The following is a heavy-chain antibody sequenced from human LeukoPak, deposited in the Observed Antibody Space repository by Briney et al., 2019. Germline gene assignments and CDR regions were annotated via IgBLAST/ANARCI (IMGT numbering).Heavy chain of an antibody. J-gene: IGHJ4*02. CDR2: IIPIFGTA. V-gene: IGHV1-69*13. Sequence: SVKVSCKASGGTFSSYAISWVRQAPGQGLEWMGGIIPIFGTANYAQKFQGRVTITADESTSTAYMELSSLRSEDTAVYYCARAQYYYDSSGYYYLQFDYWGQGTLVTVSS. D-gene: IGHD3-22*01. CDR3: ARAQYYYDSSGYYYLQFDY. CDR1: GGTFSSYA.